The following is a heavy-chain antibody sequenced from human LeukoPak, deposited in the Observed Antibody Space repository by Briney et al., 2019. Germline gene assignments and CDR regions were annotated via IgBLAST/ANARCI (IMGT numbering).Heavy chain of an antibody. CDR1: GFTLTYAW. CDR2: IKSKTDGGTT. V-gene: IGHV3-15*01. Sequence: GGSLRLSCAVSGFTLTYAWMNWVRQAPGKGLEWVGRIKSKTDGGTTDYAAPVKGRFTISRDGSKTTLYLQMNSLKTEDTAVYYCTTRLVDIWGQGTMVTVSS. CDR3: TTRLVDI. J-gene: IGHJ3*02.